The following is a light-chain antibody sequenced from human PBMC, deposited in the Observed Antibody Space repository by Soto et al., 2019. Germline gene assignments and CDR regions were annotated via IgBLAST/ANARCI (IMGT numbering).Light chain of an antibody. CDR1: SSDLAIYNY. J-gene: IGLJ1*01. V-gene: IGLV2-14*01. CDR2: QVT. Sequence: QSVLTQPRSVSGSPGQSVTFSCTGTSSDLAIYNYVSWYQQQPGKAPILMIYQVTNRPSGVSNRFSGSRSGNTASLTISGLQAEDEADYYCSSYTDSSNYVFGTGTKVTVL. CDR3: SSYTDSSNYV.